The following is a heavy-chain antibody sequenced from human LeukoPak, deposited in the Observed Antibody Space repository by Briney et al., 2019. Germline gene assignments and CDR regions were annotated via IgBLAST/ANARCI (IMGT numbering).Heavy chain of an antibody. CDR2: ISSSGSTI. CDR1: GFTFSDYY. V-gene: IGHV3-11*01. D-gene: IGHD3-16*02. Sequence: PGGSLRLSCAASGFTFSDYYLNWIRQVPGKGLEWVSYISSSGSTIYYADSVKGRVTISRDNAKNSLFLQMNSLRAEDTAVYYCARGGVIHHGMDVWGQGTTVTVSS. CDR3: ARGGVIHHGMDV. J-gene: IGHJ6*02.